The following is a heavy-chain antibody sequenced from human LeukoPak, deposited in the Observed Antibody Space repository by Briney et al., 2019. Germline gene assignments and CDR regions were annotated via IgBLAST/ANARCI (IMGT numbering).Heavy chain of an antibody. CDR3: ARVPGYSSGWYPYYFDY. Sequence: SETLSLICTVSGGSISSYYWSWIRQPPGKGLEWIGYIYYSGSTNYNPSLKSRVTISVDTSKNQFSLKLSSVTAADTAVYYCARVPGYSSGWYPYYFDYWGQGTLVTVSS. CDR1: GGSISSYY. V-gene: IGHV4-59*01. J-gene: IGHJ4*02. D-gene: IGHD6-19*01. CDR2: IYYSGST.